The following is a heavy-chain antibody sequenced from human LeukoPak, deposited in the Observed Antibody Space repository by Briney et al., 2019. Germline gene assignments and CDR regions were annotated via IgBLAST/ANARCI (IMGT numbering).Heavy chain of an antibody. CDR1: GASISSHY. J-gene: IGHJ4*02. V-gene: IGHV4-59*11. D-gene: IGHD1-14*01. CDR2: IHYSGST. Sequence: PSETLSLTCSASGASISSHYWSWIRQPPGKGLEWIGHIHYSGSTNCNPSLKSRVTISLDTSKNQFSLKLTSVTAADTAVYYCSRAGTGFNISGAYWGRGTLVTVSS. CDR3: SRAGTGFNISGAY.